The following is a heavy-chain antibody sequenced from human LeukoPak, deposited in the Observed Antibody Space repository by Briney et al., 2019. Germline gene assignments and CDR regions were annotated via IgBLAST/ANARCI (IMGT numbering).Heavy chain of an antibody. Sequence: SVKVSCKASGGTFSSYAISWVRQAPGQGLEWMGGIIPIFGTANYAQKFQGRVTITADESTSTAYMELSSLRSEDTAVYYCARIGYSYGYSDYWGQGTLVTVSS. J-gene: IGHJ4*02. CDR1: GGTFSSYA. V-gene: IGHV1-69*13. CDR3: ARIGYSYGYSDY. D-gene: IGHD5-18*01. CDR2: IIPIFGTA.